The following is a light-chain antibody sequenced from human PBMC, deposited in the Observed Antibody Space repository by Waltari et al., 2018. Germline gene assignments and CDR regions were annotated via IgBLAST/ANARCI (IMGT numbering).Light chain of an antibody. V-gene: IGLV2-11*01. J-gene: IGLJ1*01. CDR3: AAWDDNLTGSYV. CDR2: DVS. CDR1: SSECGRYDY. Sequence: QSALTQPRPVSGPPGQSVTIPCTGPSSECGRYDYVSWYQQHPGKAPKVMIYDVSKRPSGVPDRFSGSKSGNTASLTIRGLQSEDEADYFCAAWDDNLTGSYVFGTGTKVTVL.